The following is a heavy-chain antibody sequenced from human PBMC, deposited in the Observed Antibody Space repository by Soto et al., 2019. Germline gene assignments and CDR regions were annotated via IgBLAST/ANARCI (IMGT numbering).Heavy chain of an antibody. CDR1: GYDFRTYS. J-gene: IGHJ6*02. Sequence: GGSLRLFCRASGYDFRTYSMNWVRQAPGQGLEWIAYVSLDSDTIQYADSVKGRLTISRDDAENSLYLQMDSLRDEDTATYYCARLYYDYVWGHGTRVTVSS. D-gene: IGHD3-3*01. CDR2: VSLDSDTI. CDR3: ARLYYDYV. V-gene: IGHV3-48*02.